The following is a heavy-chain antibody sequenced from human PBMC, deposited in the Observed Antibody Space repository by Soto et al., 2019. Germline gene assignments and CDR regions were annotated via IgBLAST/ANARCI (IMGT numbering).Heavy chain of an antibody. D-gene: IGHD2-8*01. J-gene: IGHJ4*02. CDR3: AKNQHAMAHDY. V-gene: IGHV3-23*01. CDR1: GFTFSNYA. CDR2: ISSSGGST. Sequence: PGGSLRLSCAASGFTFSNYAMSTVRQAPGKELEWVSSISSSGGSTDYADSVKGRFTISRDNSQNTLNLQMNSLRAEDTAIYFCAKNQHAMAHDYWGPGTLVTVSS.